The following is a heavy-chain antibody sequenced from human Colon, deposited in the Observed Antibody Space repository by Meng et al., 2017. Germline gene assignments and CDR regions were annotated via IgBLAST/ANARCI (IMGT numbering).Heavy chain of an antibody. D-gene: IGHD6-19*01. CDR1: GVSVKSGIYY. Sequence: QAEVPGAGPGLVGPSETLSLTCNVSGVSVKSGIYYWNWIRQPPGKTLEWIGYIYSSGSTTYNPFLKSRVTISLDTPKNQFSLKLTSVTAADTAVYYCAREGPIAVAGYDYWGQGTLVTVSS. CDR2: IYSSGST. V-gene: IGHV4-61*01. J-gene: IGHJ4*02. CDR3: AREGPIAVAGYDY.